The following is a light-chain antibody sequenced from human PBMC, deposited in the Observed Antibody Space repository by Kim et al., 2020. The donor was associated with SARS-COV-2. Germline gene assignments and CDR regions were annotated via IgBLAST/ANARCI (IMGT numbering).Light chain of an antibody. CDR1: SSNIGNNY. V-gene: IGLV1-51*01. J-gene: IGLJ3*02. CDR2: DNN. Sequence: PGQKVTISCSGSSSNIGNNYVSCDQQRPGTAPQLLIYDNNKRPSGIPDRFSGSKSGTSATLGITGLQTGDEADYYCGTWDSSLSGVFGGGTQLTVL. CDR3: GTWDSSLSGV.